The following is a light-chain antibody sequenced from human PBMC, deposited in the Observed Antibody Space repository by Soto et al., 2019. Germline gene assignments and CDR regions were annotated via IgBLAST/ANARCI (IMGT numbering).Light chain of an antibody. Sequence: DIVMTQSPLSLPDTPGEPASISCRSSQTLLHSNGYNYLDWYLQKPGQSPQLLIYLGSSRASGVPDRFSGSGSGTDFTLKITRVEAEDVGVYYCMQALQTPTFGQGTKLEIK. J-gene: IGKJ2*01. CDR1: QTLLHSNGYNY. V-gene: IGKV2-28*01. CDR3: MQALQTPT. CDR2: LGS.